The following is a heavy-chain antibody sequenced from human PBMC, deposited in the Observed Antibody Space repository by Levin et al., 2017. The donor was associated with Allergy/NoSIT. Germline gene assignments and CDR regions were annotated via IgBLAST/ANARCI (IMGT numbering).Heavy chain of an antibody. CDR1: GFTFSSYS. V-gene: IGHV3-21*01. Sequence: SGGSLRLSCAASGFTFSSYSMNWVRQAPGKGLEWVSSINTISNYIYYADSVKGRFTISRDNARNSVYLQMNSLRAEDTAVYYCARAEEGIYWYFDLWGRGTLVTVSS. D-gene: IGHD6-19*01. CDR3: ARAEEGIYWYFDL. CDR2: INTISNYI. J-gene: IGHJ2*01.